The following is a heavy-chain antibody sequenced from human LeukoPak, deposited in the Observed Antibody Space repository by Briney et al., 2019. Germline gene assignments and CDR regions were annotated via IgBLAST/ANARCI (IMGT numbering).Heavy chain of an antibody. V-gene: IGHV1-46*01. CDR2: INPSGGST. Sequence: ASVKVSCKASGYTFTGYYTHWVRQAPGQGLEWMGIINPSGGSTSYAQKFQGRVTMTRDMSTSTVYMELSSLRSEDTAIYYCAREGRGVPGAIAAVKGFDYWGQGTLVTVSS. CDR3: AREGRGVPGAIAAVKGFDY. D-gene: IGHD6-13*01. CDR1: GYTFTGYY. J-gene: IGHJ4*02.